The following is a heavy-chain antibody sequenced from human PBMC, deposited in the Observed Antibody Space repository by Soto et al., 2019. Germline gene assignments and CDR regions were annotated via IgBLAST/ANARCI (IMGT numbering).Heavy chain of an antibody. J-gene: IGHJ4*02. Sequence: QVTLKESGPVLVKPTETLTLTCTVSGFSLTNARLAVTWISQPPGNALEWLAHIFSNDEKSYSTSLKSRLTISKDASKSQVVLTMTNLDPVDTATYYCARHGRGVGARPLDYWGQGTLVTVSS. D-gene: IGHD1-26*01. CDR3: ARHGRGVGARPLDY. V-gene: IGHV2-26*01. CDR1: GFSLTNARLA. CDR2: IFSNDEK.